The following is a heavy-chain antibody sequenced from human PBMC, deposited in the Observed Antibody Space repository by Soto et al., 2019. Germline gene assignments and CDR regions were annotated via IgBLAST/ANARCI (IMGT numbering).Heavy chain of an antibody. D-gene: IGHD3-10*01. CDR3: ARPRVHTSGVVES. Sequence: SETLSLTCSVSGDSVSSGFYYWTWIRQSPVKGLEGIGHIYYSGSTEYNPSLTSRVTISFDMSKNQLSLTLTSVTAADSAVYFCARPRVHTSGVVESWGQGTTVTVSS. CDR2: IYYSGST. CDR1: GDSVSSGFYY. J-gene: IGHJ6*02. V-gene: IGHV4-61*01.